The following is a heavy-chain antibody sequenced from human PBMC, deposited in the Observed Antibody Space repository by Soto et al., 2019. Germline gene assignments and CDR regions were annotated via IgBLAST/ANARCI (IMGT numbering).Heavy chain of an antibody. CDR2: MNPNSGNT. Sequence: ASVKVSCKASGYTFTSYDINWVRQATGQGLEWMGWMNPNSGNTGYAQKFQGRVTMTRNTSISTAYMELSSLRSEDTAVYYCARGSHSSGYLGYWDQGTLVTVSS. D-gene: IGHD3-22*01. J-gene: IGHJ4*02. CDR1: GYTFTSYD. V-gene: IGHV1-8*01. CDR3: ARGSHSSGYLGY.